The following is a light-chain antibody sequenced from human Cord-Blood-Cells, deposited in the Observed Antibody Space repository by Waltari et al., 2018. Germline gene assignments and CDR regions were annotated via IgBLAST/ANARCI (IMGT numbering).Light chain of an antibody. Sequence: QSALTQPPSASGSPGQSVTISCTGTSSDVGGYNYVSWYQQHPVKAPKLMIYEVSSRPAGVPDRFSGSKSGNTASLTVSGLQAEDEADYYCSSYAGSNNFVVFGGGTKLTVL. CDR2: EVS. CDR3: SSYAGSNNFVV. J-gene: IGLJ2*01. V-gene: IGLV2-8*01. CDR1: SSDVGGYNY.